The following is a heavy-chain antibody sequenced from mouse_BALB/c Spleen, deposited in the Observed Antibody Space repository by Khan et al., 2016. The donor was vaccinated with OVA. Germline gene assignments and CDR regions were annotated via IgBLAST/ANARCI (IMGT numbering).Heavy chain of an antibody. Sequence: VQLQQSGPELVKPGASVKTSCKASGYSFTGYFMNWVMQSHGKSLEWIGRINPHIGETFYNQKFKDKATLTVDESSTTAHMELRSLSSEDSAVYYCARKNGSDFDYWGQGTTLTVSS. CDR2: INPHIGET. CDR3: ARKNGSDFDY. CDR1: GYSFTGYF. D-gene: IGHD1-1*01. J-gene: IGHJ2*01. V-gene: IGHV1-20*02.